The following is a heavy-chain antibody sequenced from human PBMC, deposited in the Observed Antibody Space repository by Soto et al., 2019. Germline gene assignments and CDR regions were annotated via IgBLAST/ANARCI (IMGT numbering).Heavy chain of an antibody. J-gene: IGHJ5*02. CDR3: ARHERWELLAWFDP. V-gene: IGHV4-39*01. Sequence: PSETLSLTCAVPGDSISSSSYYWAWSRQPPGGGLEWIGSVYYSGTTYYSPSLKSRVTISVDTSKNQFSLKLSSVTAADTAVYYCARHERWELLAWFDPWGQGTLVTVSS. CDR2: VYYSGTT. CDR1: GDSISSSSYY. D-gene: IGHD1-26*01.